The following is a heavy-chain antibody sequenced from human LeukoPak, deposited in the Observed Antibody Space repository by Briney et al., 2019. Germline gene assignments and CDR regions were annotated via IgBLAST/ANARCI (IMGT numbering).Heavy chain of an antibody. Sequence: GESLKISCKASGYTFTSYGISWVRQAPGQGLEWMGWISAYNGNTNYAQKLQGRVTMTTDASTSTAYMELRSLRSDDTAVYYCARDGRYGSGSYVFDIWGQGTMVTVSS. CDR1: GYTFTSYG. D-gene: IGHD3-10*01. CDR2: ISAYNGNT. J-gene: IGHJ3*02. V-gene: IGHV1-18*01. CDR3: ARDGRYGSGSYVFDI.